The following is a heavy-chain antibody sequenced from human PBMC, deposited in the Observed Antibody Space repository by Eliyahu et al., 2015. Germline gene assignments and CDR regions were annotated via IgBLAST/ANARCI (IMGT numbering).Heavy chain of an antibody. D-gene: IGHD6-19*01. Sequence: EVQLVESGGGLVQPGGSLRLSCAASGFTSSSYDIHXVRQLTGKGLEWVSAIGTAGDTYYPGSVKGRFTISRENAKNSLYLQMNSLRAGDTAVYYCARVTVAGGDWYFDLWGRGTLVTVSS. V-gene: IGHV3-13*01. CDR1: GFTSSSYD. CDR3: ARVTVAGGDWYFDL. CDR2: IGTAGDT. J-gene: IGHJ2*01.